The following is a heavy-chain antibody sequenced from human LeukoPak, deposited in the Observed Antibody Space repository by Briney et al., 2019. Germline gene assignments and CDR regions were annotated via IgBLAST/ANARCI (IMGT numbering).Heavy chain of an antibody. V-gene: IGHV3-74*01. CDR1: GFTFSSYW. Sequence: PGRSLRLSCAASGFTFSSYWMHWGREAPGKGLVWVSRINSDGSSTTYADSVKGRFTISRANAKNTLYLQMNSLRAEDTAVYYCARWETTVTTLDYWGQGTLVTVSS. CDR3: ARWETTVTTLDY. D-gene: IGHD4-17*01. J-gene: IGHJ4*02. CDR2: INSDGSST.